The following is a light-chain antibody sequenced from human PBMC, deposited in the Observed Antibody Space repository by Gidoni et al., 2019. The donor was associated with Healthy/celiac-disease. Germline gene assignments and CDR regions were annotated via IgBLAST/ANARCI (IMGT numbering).Light chain of an antibody. CDR3: QQSYSTPELT. Sequence: DIHMTRSPSSLSASVGDRVTITCRASQSISSDLNWYKQKPGNAPKLLLYAASRLQSGVPSRFSGSGSGTAFTLTTSSLQPEDFATYYCQQSYSTPELTFGGGTKVEIK. J-gene: IGKJ4*01. V-gene: IGKV1-39*01. CDR2: AAS. CDR1: QSISSD.